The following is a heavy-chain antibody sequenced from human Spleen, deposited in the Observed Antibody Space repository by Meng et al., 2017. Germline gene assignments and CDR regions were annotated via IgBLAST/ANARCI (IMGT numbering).Heavy chain of an antibody. J-gene: IGHJ4*02. CDR1: GASISRIGYY. CDR3: ARVLRSTRHFDY. Sequence: QLRESGPGLVKPSQTLSLTCTVSGASISRIGYYWSWIRQHPGKGLEWVGYIYYTGNTDYNPSLNSRLTISVDMSKNQFSLKLSSVTAADTAVYYCARVLRSTRHFDYWGQGALVTVSS. CDR2: IYYTGNT. V-gene: IGHV4-31*03.